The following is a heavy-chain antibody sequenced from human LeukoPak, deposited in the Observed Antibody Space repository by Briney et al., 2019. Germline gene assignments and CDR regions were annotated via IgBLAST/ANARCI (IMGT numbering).Heavy chain of an antibody. CDR2: IYYSGST. Sequence: PSETLSLTCTVSGGSISSSSYYWGWIRQPPGKGLEWIGSIYYSGSTYYNPSLKSRVTISVDTSKNQFSLKLSSVTAADTAVYYCARGRSGVAATPIYYYYYMDVWGKGTTVTVSS. D-gene: IGHD2-15*01. V-gene: IGHV4-39*01. CDR1: GGSISSSSYY. J-gene: IGHJ6*03. CDR3: ARGRSGVAATPIYYYYYMDV.